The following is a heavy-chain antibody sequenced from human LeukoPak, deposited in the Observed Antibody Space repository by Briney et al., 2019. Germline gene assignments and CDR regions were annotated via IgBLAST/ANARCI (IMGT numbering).Heavy chain of an antibody. V-gene: IGHV1-24*01. CDR1: GYTLTELS. J-gene: IGHJ5*02. CDR3: AVFGGNPLNWFSP. Sequence: GASVKVSCKVSGYTLTELSMHWVRQAPGKGLEWMGGFDPEEDKTIHAQKFQGRVIMTEDTSTDTAYMELTSLTSEDTAVYYCAVFGGNPLNWFSPWGQGTLVIVSS. CDR2: FDPEEDKT. D-gene: IGHD4-23*01.